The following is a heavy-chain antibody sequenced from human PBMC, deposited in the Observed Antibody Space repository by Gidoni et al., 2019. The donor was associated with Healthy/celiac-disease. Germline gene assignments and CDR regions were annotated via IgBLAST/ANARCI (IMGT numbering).Heavy chain of an antibody. CDR2: IIPILGIA. D-gene: IGHD2-15*01. V-gene: IGHV1-69*04. Sequence: QVQLVQSGAEVKKPGSSVKVSCKASGGTFSSYAISWVRQAPGQGLEWMGRIIPILGIANYAQKFQGRVTMTADKSTSTAYMELSSLRSEDTAVYYCAISVVAASGAFDIWGQGTMVTVSS. J-gene: IGHJ3*02. CDR1: GGTFSSYA. CDR3: AISVVAASGAFDI.